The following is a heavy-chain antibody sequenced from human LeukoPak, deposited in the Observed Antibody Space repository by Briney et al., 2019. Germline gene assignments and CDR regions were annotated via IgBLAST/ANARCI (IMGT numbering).Heavy chain of an antibody. V-gene: IGHV1-8*01. CDR1: GYTFTSYD. CDR2: MNPNSGNT. Sequence: ASVKVSCKASGYTFTSYDINWVRQATGQGLEWMGWMNPNSGNTGYAQKFQGRVTMTRNTSISTAYMELSSLRSEDTAVYYCARGTETADCSSTCCYIHWGQGTLVTVSS. CDR3: ARGTETADCSSTCCYIH. D-gene: IGHD2-2*02. J-gene: IGHJ4*02.